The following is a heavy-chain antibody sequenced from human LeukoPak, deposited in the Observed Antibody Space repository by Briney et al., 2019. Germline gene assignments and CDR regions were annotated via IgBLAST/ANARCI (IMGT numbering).Heavy chain of an antibody. D-gene: IGHD5-18*01. Sequence: PSETLSLTCTVSGGSISGYYWSWIRQPPGKGLEWIGEINHSGSTNYNPSLKSRVTISVDTSKNQFSLKLSSVTAADTAVYYCARAAGYSYGPFDYWGQGTLVTVSS. J-gene: IGHJ4*02. CDR1: GGSISGYY. CDR2: INHSGST. CDR3: ARAAGYSYGPFDY. V-gene: IGHV4-34*01.